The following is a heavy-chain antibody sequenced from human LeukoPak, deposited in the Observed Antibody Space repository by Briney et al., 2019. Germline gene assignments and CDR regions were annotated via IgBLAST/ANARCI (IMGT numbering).Heavy chain of an antibody. Sequence: SETLSLTCAVYGGSFSGYHWSWIRQPPGKGLEWIGEINHSGSTNHNPSLKSRVTISIDTSKNQFSLKLSSVTAADTAVYYCARLNKNDSGSYRFGKKKRGYMDVWSKGTTVTVSS. CDR2: INHSGST. CDR3: ARLNKNDSGSYRFGKKKRGYMDV. V-gene: IGHV4-34*01. J-gene: IGHJ6*03. D-gene: IGHD3-10*01. CDR1: GGSFSGYH.